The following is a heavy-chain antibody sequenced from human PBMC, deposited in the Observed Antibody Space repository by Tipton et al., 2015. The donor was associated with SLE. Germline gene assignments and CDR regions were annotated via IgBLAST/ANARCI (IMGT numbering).Heavy chain of an antibody. CDR3: ATDFRAAGNWFDP. CDR2: MYSGGST. Sequence: TLSLTCTVSGGSISRGSYNWSWIRQPAGKGLEWIGHMYSGGSTNHNPSLKSRVAISVDMSKNQFSLKLSSVTAADTAVYYCATDFRAAGNWFDPWGQGTLVTVSS. CDR1: GGSISRGSYN. D-gene: IGHD6-13*01. J-gene: IGHJ5*02. V-gene: IGHV4-61*09.